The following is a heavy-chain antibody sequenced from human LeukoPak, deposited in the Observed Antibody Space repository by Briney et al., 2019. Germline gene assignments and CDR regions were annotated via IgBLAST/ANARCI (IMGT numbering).Heavy chain of an antibody. J-gene: IGHJ4*02. Sequence: GGSLRLSCAASGFTFSSYAMSWVRQAPGKGLEWASAISGSGGSTYYADSVKGRFTISRDNSKNTLYLQMNSLRAEDTAVYYCAKDHPLYYYDSSSYYFDYWGQGTLVTVSS. CDR3: AKDHPLYYYDSSSYYFDY. CDR1: GFTFSSYA. V-gene: IGHV3-23*01. D-gene: IGHD3-22*01. CDR2: ISGSGGST.